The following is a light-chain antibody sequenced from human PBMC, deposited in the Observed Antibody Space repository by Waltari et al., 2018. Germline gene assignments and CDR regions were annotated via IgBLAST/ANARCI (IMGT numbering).Light chain of an antibody. Sequence: SYILTQPPSVSVAPGQTARSRCGGNNSGGKKGHWYQQKPGQAPVLVVADDSDRPSGIRERFSDSNSGNTATLTISRVEAGDEADYYCQVWDSSSDHRVFGGGTTLTVL. J-gene: IGLJ3*02. CDR1: NSGGKK. CDR3: QVWDSSSDHRV. V-gene: IGLV3-21*02. CDR2: DDS.